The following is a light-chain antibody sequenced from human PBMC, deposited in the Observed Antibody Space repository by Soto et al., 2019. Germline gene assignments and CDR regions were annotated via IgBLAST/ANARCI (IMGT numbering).Light chain of an antibody. CDR1: SSNIGAGYD. V-gene: IGLV1-40*01. CDR2: GNS. J-gene: IGLJ2*01. Sequence: QSVLTQPPSVSAAPGQRVTISCTGSSSNIGAGYDVHWYQQLPGTAPKLLIYGNSNRPSGVPDRFSGSKSGTSASLAITGLQAEDEADYYCQSYDSSLSGLVFGGGTKVTVL. CDR3: QSYDSSLSGLV.